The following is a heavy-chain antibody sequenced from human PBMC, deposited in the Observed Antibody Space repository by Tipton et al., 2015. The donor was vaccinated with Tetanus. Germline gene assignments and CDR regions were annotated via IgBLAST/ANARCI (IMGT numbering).Heavy chain of an antibody. J-gene: IGHJ4*02. D-gene: IGHD2-8*01. CDR3: ARTQGSALIDY. Sequence: TLSLTCTVSGGSLRSYYWSWIRQSPGKGLEWLGYIYFSGHTKYNPSLQSRVTFSLDTSKNQFSLKLSSVTAADTAVYYCARTQGSALIDYWGQGTLVTVSS. CDR1: GGSLRSYY. CDR2: IYFSGHT. V-gene: IGHV4-59*07.